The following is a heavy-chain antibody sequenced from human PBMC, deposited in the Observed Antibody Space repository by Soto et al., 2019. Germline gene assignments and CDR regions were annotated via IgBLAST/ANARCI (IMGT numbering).Heavy chain of an antibody. V-gene: IGHV3-7*03. CDR3: ARDEGVPINYRFDY. CDR2: IHENGHFK. Sequence: PGGSLRLSCAASGFSFSSYSMSWISQAPGKGLEWLAHIHENGHFKFYVDSVKGRFTISRDDALNSLYLQMNSLRAEDTAMYYCARDEGVPINYRFDYWGQGTLVTVSS. J-gene: IGHJ4*02. D-gene: IGHD4-4*01. CDR1: GFSFSSYS.